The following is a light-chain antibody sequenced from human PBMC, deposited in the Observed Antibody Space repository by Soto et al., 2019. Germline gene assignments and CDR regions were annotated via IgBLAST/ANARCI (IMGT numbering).Light chain of an antibody. V-gene: IGLV1-40*01. CDR2: GNK. CDR3: QSYDSTLGGFV. Sequence: QLVLTQPPSVSGAPGQRVTISCTGTSSNIGAGYDVQWYQRLPGTAPKFLIYGNKNRPSGVPDRFSGSKSGTSASLAITGLQAEDESDYFCQSYDSTLGGFVFGTGTQLTVL. J-gene: IGLJ7*01. CDR1: SSNIGAGYD.